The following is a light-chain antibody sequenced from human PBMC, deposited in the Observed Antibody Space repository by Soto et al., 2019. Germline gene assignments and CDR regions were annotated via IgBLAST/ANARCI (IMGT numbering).Light chain of an antibody. V-gene: IGLV2-14*01. CDR3: SSYISSSTYV. Sequence: QCVLTQPASVSGSPGQAITISCTGTSSDIGRYNYVSWYHQYPGKAPKFMIYDVSNRPSGVSNRFSGSKSGNTASLTISGLQAEDEADYYCSSYISSSTYVFGTGTKVTVL. J-gene: IGLJ1*01. CDR1: SSDIGRYNY. CDR2: DVS.